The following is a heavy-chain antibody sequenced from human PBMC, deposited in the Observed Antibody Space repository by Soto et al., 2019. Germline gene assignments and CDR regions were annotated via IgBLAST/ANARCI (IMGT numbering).Heavy chain of an antibody. Sequence: QVPLVQSGAEVKKPGASVKVSCKASGYTFTSYGISWVRQAPGQGLEWMGWISAYNGNTNYAQKLQGRVTMTTDTSTSTAYMELRSLRSDDTAVYYCAREIAPGYYNTYYYGMDVWGQGTTVTVSS. J-gene: IGHJ6*02. D-gene: IGHD3-22*01. CDR3: AREIAPGYYNTYYYGMDV. V-gene: IGHV1-18*01. CDR2: ISAYNGNT. CDR1: GYTFTSYG.